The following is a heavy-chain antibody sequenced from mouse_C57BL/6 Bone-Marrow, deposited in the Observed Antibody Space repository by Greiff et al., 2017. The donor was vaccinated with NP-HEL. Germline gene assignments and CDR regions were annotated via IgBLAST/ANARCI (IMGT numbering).Heavy chain of an antibody. CDR2: IYWDDDK. Sequence: QVTLKESGPGILQSSQTLSLTCSFSGFSLSTSGMGVSWIRQPSGKGLEWLAHIYWDDDKRYNPSLKSRLTISKDTSRNQVFLKITSVDTADTATYYCARRDGYYSYWYFDVWGTGTTVTVSS. D-gene: IGHD2-3*01. V-gene: IGHV8-12*01. J-gene: IGHJ1*03. CDR1: GFSLSTSGMG. CDR3: ARRDGYYSYWYFDV.